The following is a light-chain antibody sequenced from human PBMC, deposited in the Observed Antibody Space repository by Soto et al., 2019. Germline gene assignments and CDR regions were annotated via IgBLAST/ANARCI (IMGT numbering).Light chain of an antibody. CDR3: QQYNSYWT. V-gene: IGKV1-5*03. J-gene: IGKJ1*01. CDR1: ESISTW. Sequence: IQMTHSPASLSASVVYRVTITFRASESISTWLAWYQQKPGKAPKLLIYGASSLESGVPPRFSGSGSGTEFTLTISSLQPDDFATYYCQQYNSYWTFGQGTKVDIK. CDR2: GAS.